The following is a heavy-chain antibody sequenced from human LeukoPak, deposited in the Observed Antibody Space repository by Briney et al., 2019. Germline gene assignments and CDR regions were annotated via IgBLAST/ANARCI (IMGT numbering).Heavy chain of an antibody. CDR1: GFTFSSYG. CDR2: ISYDGSNK. Sequence: PGGSLRLSCAASGFTFSSYGMHWVRQAPGKGLEWVAVISYDGSNKYYADSVKGRFTISRDNSKNTLYLQMNSLRAEDTAVYYCARALNEFCSGGICYSYYFDYWGQGTLVTVSS. V-gene: IGHV3-30*03. J-gene: IGHJ4*02. D-gene: IGHD2-15*01. CDR3: ARALNEFCSGGICYSYYFDY.